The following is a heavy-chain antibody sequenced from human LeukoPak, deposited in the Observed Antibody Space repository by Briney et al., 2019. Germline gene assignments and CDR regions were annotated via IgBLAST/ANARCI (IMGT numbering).Heavy chain of an antibody. CDR1: GFTFHDYA. D-gene: IGHD3-10*01. CDR2: ISWNSGSI. J-gene: IGHJ3*02. V-gene: IGHV3-9*03. Sequence: VRSLRLSCAASGFTFHDYAMHWVRQAPGKGLEWVSGISWNSGSIGYADSVKGRFTISRDNAKNSLYLQMNSLSAEGMALYYCAKVHYGSGSYYNGAFDIWGQGTMVTVSS. CDR3: AKVHYGSGSYYNGAFDI.